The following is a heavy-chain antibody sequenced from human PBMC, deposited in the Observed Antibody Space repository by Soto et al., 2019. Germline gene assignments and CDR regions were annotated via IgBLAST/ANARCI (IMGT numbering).Heavy chain of an antibody. D-gene: IGHD5-12*01. Sequence: GGSLRLSCAASGFTFSSYWMHWVRQAPGKGLVWVSRINSDGSSTSYADSVKGRFTISRDNAKNTLYLQMNSLRAEDTAVYYCARSYEYSGYDFAFDIWGQGTMVTVSS. CDR3: ARSYEYSGYDFAFDI. CDR1: GFTFSSYW. CDR2: INSDGSST. V-gene: IGHV3-74*01. J-gene: IGHJ3*02.